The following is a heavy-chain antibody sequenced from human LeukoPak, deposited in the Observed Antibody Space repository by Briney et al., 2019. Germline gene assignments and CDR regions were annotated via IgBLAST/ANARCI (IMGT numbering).Heavy chain of an antibody. CDR3: ARSTGVGGPYYLDS. Sequence: GGSLRLSCAASGFTFSTYSMNWVRQAPGKGLEWVASISGGNTYIYYPDSLKGRFTISRDNAKNSLFLQMNSLSPEDTAIYYCARSTGVGGPYYLDSWGQGTLVTAAS. J-gene: IGHJ4*02. CDR2: ISGGNTYI. D-gene: IGHD3-16*01. CDR1: GFTFSTYS. V-gene: IGHV3-21*01.